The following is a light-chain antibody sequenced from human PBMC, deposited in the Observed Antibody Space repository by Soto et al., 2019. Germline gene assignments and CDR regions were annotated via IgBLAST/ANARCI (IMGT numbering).Light chain of an antibody. CDR3: QQYHNWPPPYT. J-gene: IGKJ2*01. CDR2: GAS. Sequence: EIVMTQAPASLSLSPVYVATLFCMASQSVDSNVAWYQQKPGQGPRLLIHGASTRDVGVPARFSGSGSGTDFTLTISSLQSEAFAVYYCQQYHNWPPPYTFGQGTKLQIK. CDR1: QSVDSN. V-gene: IGKV3-15*01.